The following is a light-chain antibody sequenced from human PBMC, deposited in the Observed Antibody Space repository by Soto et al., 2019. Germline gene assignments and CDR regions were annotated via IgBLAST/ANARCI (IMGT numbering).Light chain of an antibody. Sequence: DIQMTQSPSSLSASVGDRVTITCRASQSISSYLNWYQQKPGKAPKLLIYAASSLQSGVPSRFSGSGSGTYFPLTISRLQPEDFATYYCQQSYSTPRTFGQGNKVEIK. CDR3: QQSYSTPRT. J-gene: IGKJ1*01. CDR1: QSISSY. V-gene: IGKV1-39*01. CDR2: AAS.